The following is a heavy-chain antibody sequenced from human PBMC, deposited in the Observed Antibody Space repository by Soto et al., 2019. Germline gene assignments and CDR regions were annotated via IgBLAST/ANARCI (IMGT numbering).Heavy chain of an antibody. CDR1: GFTFSNYA. V-gene: IGHV3-30-3*01. J-gene: IGHJ4*02. Sequence: ESGGGVVQPGRSLRLSCVASGFTFSNYALHWVRQAPGKGLEWVAVISYDANNKHYADSVKGRFTISRDNSKNTLYLQMNSLTPEDTAVYYCARDGHCDYWGQGTLVTVCS. CDR2: ISYDANNK. CDR3: ARDGHCDY.